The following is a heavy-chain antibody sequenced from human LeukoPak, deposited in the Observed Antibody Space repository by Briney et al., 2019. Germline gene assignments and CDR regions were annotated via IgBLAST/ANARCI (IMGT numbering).Heavy chain of an antibody. Sequence: GESLKISCQGSGYYFPIYWIGWVRQMPGQGLEWMGTIYPDDSNTIYGPSFQGQVTISADKSINTAYLEWSSLKASDTAIYYCARQGAAGKYYYYYMDVWGKGTTVTVSS. CDR3: ARQGAAGKYYYYYMDV. CDR2: IYPDDSNT. V-gene: IGHV5-51*01. D-gene: IGHD6-13*01. CDR1: GYYFPIYW. J-gene: IGHJ6*03.